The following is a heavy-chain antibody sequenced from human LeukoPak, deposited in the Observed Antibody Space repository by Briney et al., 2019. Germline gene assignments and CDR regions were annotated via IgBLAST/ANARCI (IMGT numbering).Heavy chain of an antibody. CDR1: GFTFIDYD. J-gene: IGHJ4*02. Sequence: SGGSLRLSFAASGFTFIDYDMHWVRQVIGKGLEWVSAIGIRGDTHYSGSVKGRFTISRENAESSLYLQMNSLRAEDTAVYYCARGGIQVSGIDEFDYWGQGTLVTVSS. CDR3: ARGGIQVSGIDEFDY. V-gene: IGHV3-13*01. CDR2: IGIRGDT. D-gene: IGHD6-19*01.